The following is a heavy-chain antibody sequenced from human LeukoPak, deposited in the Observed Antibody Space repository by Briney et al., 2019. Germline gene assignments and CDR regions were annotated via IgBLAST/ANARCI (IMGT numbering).Heavy chain of an antibody. J-gene: IGHJ2*01. CDR2: IYYSGIT. D-gene: IGHD2-8*01. CDR1: GGSISSYY. V-gene: IGHV4-59*01. Sequence: PSETLSLTCAVSGGSISSYYWNWIRQPPGKGLDWIGYIYYSGITNYNPSLKSRVTISIDTSKNQFSLKLSSVTAADTAVYYCARVPPGVRYFDLWGRGTLVTVSS. CDR3: ARVPPGVRYFDL.